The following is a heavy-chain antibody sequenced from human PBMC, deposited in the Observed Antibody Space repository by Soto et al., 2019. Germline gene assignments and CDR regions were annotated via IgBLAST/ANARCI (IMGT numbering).Heavy chain of an antibody. CDR1: GFTFSNYA. CDR3: AKSDLRYCSGGSCGYYYFDY. CDR2: ISGSGGTT. Sequence: EVQLLESGGGLVQPGGSLRLSCAASGFTFSNYAMIWVRQATGKGLEWVSVISGSGGTTHYADSVKGRFTISRDNSKNTLYLQMNYLRAEDTAVYYCAKSDLRYCSGGSCGYYYFDYLGQGTLVTVSS. J-gene: IGHJ4*02. V-gene: IGHV3-23*01. D-gene: IGHD2-15*01.